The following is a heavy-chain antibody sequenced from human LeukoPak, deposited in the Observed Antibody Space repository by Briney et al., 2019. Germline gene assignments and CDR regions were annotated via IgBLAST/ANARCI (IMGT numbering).Heavy chain of an antibody. V-gene: IGHV4-34*01. D-gene: IGHD3-10*01. J-gene: IGHJ6*02. CDR2: INHSGST. CDR3: ARGGVRGVTLNYGMDV. CDR1: GGSFSGYY. Sequence: KPPETLSLTCAVYGGSFSGYYWSWIRQPPGKGLEWIGEINHSGSTNYNPSLKSRVTISVDTSKNQFSLKLSSVTAADTAVYYCARGGVRGVTLNYGMDVWGQGTTVTVSS.